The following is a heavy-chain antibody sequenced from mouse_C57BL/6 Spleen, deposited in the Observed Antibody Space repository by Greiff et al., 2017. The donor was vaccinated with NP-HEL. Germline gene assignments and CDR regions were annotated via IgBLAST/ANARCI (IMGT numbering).Heavy chain of an antibody. J-gene: IGHJ4*01. CDR3: AREGITTVVGYYARDY. Sequence: VQLQQSGPELVKPGASVKISCKASGYAFSSSWLNWVKQRPGKGLEWIGRIYPGDGDTNYNGKFKGKATLTADKSSSTAYMQLSSLTSEDSAVYFCAREGITTVVGYYARDYWGQGTSVTVSS. V-gene: IGHV1-82*01. CDR2: IYPGDGDT. D-gene: IGHD1-1*01. CDR1: GYAFSSSW.